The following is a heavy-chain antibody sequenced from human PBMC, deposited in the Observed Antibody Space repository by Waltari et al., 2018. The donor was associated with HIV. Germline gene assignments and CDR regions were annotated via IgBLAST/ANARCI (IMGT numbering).Heavy chain of an antibody. Sequence: QVQLVESGGGVVQPGGSLKLSCAASGFTFSNYALHWVRQAPGNGVEWLALRSFDEDNKKDAGFVRSRFTVSRENSNNPLYLKMNSLRPGDTALYYCAREGDCFSNRCSGGLMSYWGQGTLVSVSS. V-gene: IGHV3-30-3*01. CDR1: GFTFSNYA. D-gene: IGHD2-2*01. CDR3: AREGDCFSNRCSGGLMSY. CDR2: RSFDEDNK. J-gene: IGHJ4*02.